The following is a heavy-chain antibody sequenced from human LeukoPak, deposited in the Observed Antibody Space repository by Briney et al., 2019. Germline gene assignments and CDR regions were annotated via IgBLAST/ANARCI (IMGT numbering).Heavy chain of an antibody. Sequence: GGSLRLSCAAFGFTFDDYGFIWVRQVPGKGLEWVANINWKGGSTDYADSVKGRLIISRDNAKKSLYLQMNSLRVEDTALYYCARPHRYYDILTGYYYMDVWGKGTTVIVSS. CDR1: GFTFDDYG. J-gene: IGHJ6*03. V-gene: IGHV3-20*04. CDR3: ARPHRYYDILTGYYYMDV. D-gene: IGHD3-9*01. CDR2: INWKGGST.